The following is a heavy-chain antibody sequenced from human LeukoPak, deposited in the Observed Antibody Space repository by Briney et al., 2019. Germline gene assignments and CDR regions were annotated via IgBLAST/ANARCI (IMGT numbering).Heavy chain of an antibody. CDR1: GGSFSGYY. V-gene: IGHV4-34*01. Sequence: PSETLSLTCAVYGGSFSGYYWSWIRQPPGKGLEWIGEINHSGSTNYNPSLKSRVTISVDTSKNQFSLKLSSVTAADTAVYYCAREMAGYYGYYYTVWTSGAKGPRSPSP. J-gene: IGHJ6*02. D-gene: IGHD3-22*01. CDR3: AREMAGYYGYYYTVWTS. CDR2: INHSGST.